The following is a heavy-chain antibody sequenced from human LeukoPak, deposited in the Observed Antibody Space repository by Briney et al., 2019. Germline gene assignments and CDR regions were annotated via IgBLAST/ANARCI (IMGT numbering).Heavy chain of an antibody. CDR2: IDQVGSER. V-gene: IGHV3-7*01. Sequence: PGGSLRLSCSASGFTFSGHWMNWVRQAPGKGLEWVANIDQVGSERNYVDSVKGRFTISRDNAKNSVYLHMSSLRAEDTAVYYCATSYGPFDESYYYNFWGQGTLVTVSS. J-gene: IGHJ4*02. D-gene: IGHD3-10*01. CDR1: GFTFSGHW. CDR3: ATSYGPFDESYYYNF.